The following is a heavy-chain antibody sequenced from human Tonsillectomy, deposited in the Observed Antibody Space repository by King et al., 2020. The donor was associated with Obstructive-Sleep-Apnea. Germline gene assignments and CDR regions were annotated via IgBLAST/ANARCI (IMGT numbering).Heavy chain of an antibody. V-gene: IGHV1-46*01. J-gene: IGHJ4*01. CDR2: INPSGGST. CDR1: GYTFTSYY. Sequence: QLVQSGAEVNKPGASVKVSCKASGYTFTSYYMHWVRQAPGQGLEWMGIINPSGGSTSYAQKFQGRVTMTRDTSTSTVYMELSSLRSEDTAVYYCARGGRNSGSYLYYFDYWGHGTLVTVSS. CDR3: ARGGRNSGSYLYYFDY. D-gene: IGHD1-26*01.